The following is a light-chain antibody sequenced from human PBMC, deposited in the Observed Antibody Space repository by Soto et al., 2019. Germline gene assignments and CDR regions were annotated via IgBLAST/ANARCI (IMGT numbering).Light chain of an antibody. V-gene: IGLV2-8*01. J-gene: IGLJ2*01. Sequence: QSALTQPASVSGSPGQSITISCTGTSSDVGGYNYVSWYQQHPGKAPKLMMYEVIKRPSWVPDRFSGSKSGNTASLTVSGLQAEDEADYYCSSYAGANNLVVFGGGTQLTVL. CDR3: SSYAGANNLVV. CDR2: EVI. CDR1: SSDVGGYNY.